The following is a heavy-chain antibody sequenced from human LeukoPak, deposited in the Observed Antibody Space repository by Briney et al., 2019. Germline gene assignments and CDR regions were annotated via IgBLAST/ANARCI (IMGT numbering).Heavy chain of an antibody. D-gene: IGHD3-10*01. CDR3: ARVGVYYGSGSYYDY. Sequence: GGSLRLSCAASGFTFSSYAMSWVRQAPGKGLEYVSAISSNGGSTYYANSVKGRFTISRDNSKNTLYLQMGSLRAEDMAVYYCARVGVYYGSGSYYDYWGQGTLVTVSS. CDR2: ISSNGGST. CDR1: GFTFSSYA. V-gene: IGHV3-64*01. J-gene: IGHJ4*02.